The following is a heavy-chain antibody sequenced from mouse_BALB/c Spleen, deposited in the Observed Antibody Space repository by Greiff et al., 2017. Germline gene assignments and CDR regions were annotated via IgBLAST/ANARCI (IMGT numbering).Heavy chain of an antibody. CDR3: ARVHYYGFFDY. CDR2: INSNGGST. V-gene: IGHV5-6-3*01. Sequence: VQLKESGGGLVQPGGSLKLSCAASGFTFSSYGMSWVRQTPDKRLELVATINSNGGSTYYPDSVKGRFTISRDNAKNTLYLQMSSLKSEDTAMYYCARVHYYGFFDYWGQGTTLTVSS. CDR1: GFTFSSYG. D-gene: IGHD1-2*01. J-gene: IGHJ2*01.